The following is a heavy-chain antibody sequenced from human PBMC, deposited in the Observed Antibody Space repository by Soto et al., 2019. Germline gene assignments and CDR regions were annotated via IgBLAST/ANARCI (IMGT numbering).Heavy chain of an antibody. V-gene: IGHV3-30-3*01. D-gene: IGHD6-25*01. CDR2: ISYDGSNK. Sequence: VQLVESGGGVVQPGRSLRLSCAASGFTFSSYAMHWVRQAPGKGLEWVAVISYDGSNKYYADSVKGRFTISRDNSKNTLYLQMSSLRAEDTAVYYCARVAQRGFDFWGQGTLVTVSS. CDR1: GFTFSSYA. CDR3: ARVAQRGFDF. J-gene: IGHJ4*02.